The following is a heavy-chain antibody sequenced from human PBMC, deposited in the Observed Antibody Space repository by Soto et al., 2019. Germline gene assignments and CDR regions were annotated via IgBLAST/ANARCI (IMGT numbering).Heavy chain of an antibody. CDR3: GRGRSGQIVVFY. CDR1: GYTFTGHY. V-gene: IGHV1-2*02. J-gene: IGHJ4*02. Sequence: ASVKVSCKTSGYTFTGHYIHWVRQAPQQGPEWVGEIGPESGATRYAQKFRGRVTVTMDTSITTVYMELKNLSPDDTAVYYCGRGRSGQIVVFYWGQGTPVTVSS. CDR2: IGPESGAT. D-gene: IGHD1-26*01.